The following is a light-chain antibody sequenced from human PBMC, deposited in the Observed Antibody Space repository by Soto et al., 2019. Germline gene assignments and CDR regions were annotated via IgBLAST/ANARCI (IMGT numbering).Light chain of an antibody. CDR2: KVS. V-gene: IGKV2-30*01. Sequence: DVVMTQSPLSLPVTLGQPASISCKSSQGLVYSDGNTYLNCFQQRPGQSPRRLVYKVSNRDSGVPERFSGSGSGTDFTLKISRVEAEDVVVYCMQNTHWPQIPFGQGTKLEI. J-gene: IGKJ2*01. CDR1: QGLVYSDGNTY. CDR3: MQNTHWPQIP.